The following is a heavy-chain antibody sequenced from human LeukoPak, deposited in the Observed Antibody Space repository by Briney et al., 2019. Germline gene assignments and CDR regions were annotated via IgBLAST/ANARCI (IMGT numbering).Heavy chain of an antibody. D-gene: IGHD1-26*01. J-gene: IGHJ3*02. Sequence: SETLSLTCTVSGGSISNYYWNWIRQPPGKGLEWIGYIYYSGTTNYNPSLKSRVSMSVDTSKNQFSLKLSSVTAADTAVYYCAREGWGLIRVAFDIWGQGTMVTVSS. V-gene: IGHV4-59*12. CDR3: AREGWGLIRVAFDI. CDR2: IYYSGTT. CDR1: GGSISNYY.